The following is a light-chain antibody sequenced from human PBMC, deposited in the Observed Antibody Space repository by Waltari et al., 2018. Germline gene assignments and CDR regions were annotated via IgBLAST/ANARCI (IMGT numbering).Light chain of an antibody. CDR1: QIISSW. CDR3: QQYDSYPLT. Sequence: CRASQIISSWLALYQQKPGQAPKLLIYMTSTLQSGVPSRFSGRGSGTEFALTISSLQPDDFATYYCQQYDSYPLTFGGGTKVEIK. J-gene: IGKJ4*01. CDR2: MTS. V-gene: IGKV1-5*03.